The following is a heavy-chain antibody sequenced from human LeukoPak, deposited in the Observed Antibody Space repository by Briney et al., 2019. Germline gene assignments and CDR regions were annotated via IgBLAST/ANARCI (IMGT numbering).Heavy chain of an antibody. V-gene: IGHV4-4*07. CDR2: IYTSGTT. Sequence: PSETLSLTCTVSGGSFSTYYWSWIRQPAGKGLEWIGHIYTSGTTNYNPSLKSRVTMSIDTSKNQFSLKLSSVTAADTATYYCARDAKYYYGSRTYFFFEYWGQGTLLSVSS. J-gene: IGHJ4*02. D-gene: IGHD3-10*01. CDR3: ARDAKYYYGSRTYFFFEY. CDR1: GGSFSTYY.